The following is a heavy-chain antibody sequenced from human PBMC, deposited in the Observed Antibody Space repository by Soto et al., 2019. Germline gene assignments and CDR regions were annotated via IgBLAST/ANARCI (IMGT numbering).Heavy chain of an antibody. Sequence: GGSLRLSCAASGFTFSSYAMSWVRQAPGKGLEWVSAISGSGSSTYYADSVKGRFTIPRHNSKNTLYLQMNSLRAEDTAVYHCAKPPNDFWSGYYRSEIDYWGQGTLVTVSS. J-gene: IGHJ4*02. D-gene: IGHD3-3*01. CDR2: ISGSGSST. CDR1: GFTFSSYA. V-gene: IGHV3-23*01. CDR3: AKPPNDFWSGYYRSEIDY.